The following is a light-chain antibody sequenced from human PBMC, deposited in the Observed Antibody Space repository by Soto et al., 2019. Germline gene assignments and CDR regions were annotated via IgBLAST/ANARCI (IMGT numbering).Light chain of an antibody. V-gene: IGKV1-5*01. J-gene: IGKJ1*01. Sequence: DIQMTQSPSTLSASVGYRFTITCRASQSISSWLAWYQQKPGKAPKLLIYDASSLETGVPSRFSGSGSGTDFTFTISSLQPEDIATYYCQQYDNLRWTFGQGTTGDIK. CDR3: QQYDNLRWT. CDR1: QSISSW. CDR2: DAS.